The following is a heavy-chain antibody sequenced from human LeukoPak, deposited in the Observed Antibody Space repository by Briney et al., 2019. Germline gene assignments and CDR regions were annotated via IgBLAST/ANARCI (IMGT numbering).Heavy chain of an antibody. CDR3: ARESSGSYSAY. J-gene: IGHJ4*02. CDR1: GFTFSTYW. Sequence: GGSLRHSCAASGFTFSTYWMTWVRQAPGKGLEWVANIKQDGSEKYYVDSVKGRFTLSRDNAKNSLYLQMNSLRAEDTAVYYCARESSGSYSAYWGQGTLVTVSS. V-gene: IGHV3-7*01. D-gene: IGHD1-26*01. CDR2: IKQDGSEK.